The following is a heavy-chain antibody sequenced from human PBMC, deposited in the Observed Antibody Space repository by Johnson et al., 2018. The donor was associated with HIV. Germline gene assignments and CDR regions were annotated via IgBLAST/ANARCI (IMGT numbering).Heavy chain of an antibody. Sequence: VQLVESGGGLVQPGRSLRLSCAASGFTFDDYAMHWVRQAPGKGLEWVSGISWDGGSTYYADSVKGRITISRDNSKNSLYLQMNSLRTEDTALYYCAKDASSGWAGAFDIWGQGTMVTVSS. CDR3: AKDASSGWAGAFDI. D-gene: IGHD6-19*01. CDR1: GFTFDDYA. CDR2: ISWDGGST. J-gene: IGHJ3*02. V-gene: IGHV3-43*02.